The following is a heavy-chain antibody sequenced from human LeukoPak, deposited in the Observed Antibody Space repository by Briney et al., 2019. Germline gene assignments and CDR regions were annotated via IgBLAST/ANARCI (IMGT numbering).Heavy chain of an antibody. Sequence: GGSLRLSCAVSGFTFSNYGMHWVRQAPGKGLEWVAVISYDGSNQYYADSVKGRFTISRDNSKNTLYLQMNSLRAEDTALYYCAKGLVGYCSSASCYAFDYWGQGTLVTVSS. CDR3: AKGLVGYCSSASCYAFDY. V-gene: IGHV3-30*18. J-gene: IGHJ4*02. CDR2: ISYDGSNQ. D-gene: IGHD2-2*01. CDR1: GFTFSNYG.